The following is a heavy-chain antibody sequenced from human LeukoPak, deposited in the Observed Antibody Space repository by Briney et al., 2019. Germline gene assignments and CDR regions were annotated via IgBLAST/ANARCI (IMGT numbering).Heavy chain of an antibody. Sequence: PSESLSLTCTVSGGSITSSSYYWGWIRQPRGKGLEWIVRIYYSGSTYYNPSRKSRFTISVDTTKNQFSLKLSSVTAADTAVYYCARVSYRSRGGDYWGQGTLVTVSS. D-gene: IGHD6-13*01. CDR1: GGSITSSSYY. CDR2: IYYSGST. J-gene: IGHJ4*02. CDR3: ARVSYRSRGGDY. V-gene: IGHV4-39*07.